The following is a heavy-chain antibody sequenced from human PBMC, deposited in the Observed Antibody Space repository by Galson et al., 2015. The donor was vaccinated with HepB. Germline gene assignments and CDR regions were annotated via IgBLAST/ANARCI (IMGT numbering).Heavy chain of an antibody. J-gene: IGHJ6*02. Sequence: CAISGDSVSSNSAAWNWIRQSPSRGLEWLGRTYYRSKWYNDYAVSVKSRITINPDTSKNQFSLQLNSVTPEDTAVYYCARGLGSGAAGLEEDYYYYGMDVWGQGTTVTVSS. CDR2: TYYRSKWYN. D-gene: IGHD6-13*01. V-gene: IGHV6-1*01. CDR3: ARGLGSGAAGLEEDYYYYGMDV. CDR1: GDSVSSNSAA.